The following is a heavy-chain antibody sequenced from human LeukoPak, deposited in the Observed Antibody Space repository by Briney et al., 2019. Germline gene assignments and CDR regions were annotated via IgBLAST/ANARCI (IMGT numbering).Heavy chain of an antibody. CDR3: ARAFTGSGYYYDAFDI. CDR1: GFTFSSYA. J-gene: IGHJ3*02. V-gene: IGHV4-34*01. D-gene: IGHD3-22*01. CDR2: INHSGST. Sequence: GSLRLSCAASGFTFSSYAMSWVRQPPGKGLEWIGEINHSGSTNYNPSLKSRVTISVDTSKNQFSLKLSSVTAADTAVYYCARAFTGSGYYYDAFDIWGQGTMVTVSS.